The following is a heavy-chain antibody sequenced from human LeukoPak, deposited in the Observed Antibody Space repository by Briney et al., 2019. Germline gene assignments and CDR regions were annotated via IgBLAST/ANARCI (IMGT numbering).Heavy chain of an antibody. CDR3: TTDSPAVGATVL. CDR1: GFTFSNAW. Sequence: GGSLRLSCAASGFTFSNAWMSWVRQAPGKGLEWVGRIKSKTDGGTTDYAAPVKGRFTISRDDSKNTLYLQMNSLKTEYTAVYYCTTDSPAVGATVLWGQGTLVTVSS. V-gene: IGHV3-15*01. J-gene: IGHJ4*02. CDR2: IKSKTDGGTT. D-gene: IGHD1-26*01.